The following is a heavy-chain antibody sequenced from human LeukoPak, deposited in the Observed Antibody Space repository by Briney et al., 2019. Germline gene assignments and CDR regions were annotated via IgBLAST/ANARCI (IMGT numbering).Heavy chain of an antibody. CDR3: ATANIELTMIVVVNDAFDI. Sequence: GGSLRLSCAASGFTFSSDAMSWVRQAPGKGLEWVSAISGSGGSTYYADSVKGRFTISRDNSKNTLYLQMNSLRAEDTAVYYCATANIELTMIVVVNDAFDIWGQGTMVTVSS. J-gene: IGHJ3*02. CDR2: ISGSGGST. CDR1: GFTFSSDA. V-gene: IGHV3-23*01. D-gene: IGHD3-22*01.